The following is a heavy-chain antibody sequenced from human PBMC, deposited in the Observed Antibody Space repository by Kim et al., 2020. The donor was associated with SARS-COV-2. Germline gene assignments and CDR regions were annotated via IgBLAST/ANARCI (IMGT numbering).Heavy chain of an antibody. CDR2: IKQDGSEK. V-gene: IGHV3-7*01. CDR3: ARIWGDSGLGY. J-gene: IGHJ4*02. D-gene: IGHD2-21*02. Sequence: GGSLRLSCAASGFTFRNYWMSWVRQAPGKGLEWVANIKQDGSEKYHVDSVKGRFTISRDNAKNSLYLQMNSLRAEDTAVYYCARIWGDSGLGYWGQGTLVTVSS. CDR1: GFTFRNYW.